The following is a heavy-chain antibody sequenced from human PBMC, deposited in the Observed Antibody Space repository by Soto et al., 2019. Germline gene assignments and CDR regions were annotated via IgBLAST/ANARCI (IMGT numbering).Heavy chain of an antibody. D-gene: IGHD2-8*02. CDR2: IYYSGST. J-gene: IGHJ4*02. Sequence: PSETLSLTCTVSGGSISSSSYYWGWIRQPPGKGLEWIGYIYYSGSTNYNPSLKSRVTISVDTSKNQFSLKLSSVTAADTAVYYCARGNLGLAPADYWGQGTLVTVSS. V-gene: IGHV4-61*05. CDR1: GGSISSSSYY. CDR3: ARGNLGLAPADY.